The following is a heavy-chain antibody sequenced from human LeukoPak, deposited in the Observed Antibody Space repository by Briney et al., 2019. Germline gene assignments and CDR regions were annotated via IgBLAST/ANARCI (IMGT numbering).Heavy chain of an antibody. D-gene: IGHD6-19*01. Sequence: GGSLRLSCAASGFSFSNYWMHWVRQVPGKGLVWVSRIRDDGSITDYADSVEGRFTISRDNAKNTLYLQMNSLRTEDTAVYYCARVSSGQQWLAFDYWGQGALVTVFS. CDR3: ARVSSGQQWLAFDY. J-gene: IGHJ4*02. CDR2: IRDDGSIT. V-gene: IGHV3-74*01. CDR1: GFSFSNYW.